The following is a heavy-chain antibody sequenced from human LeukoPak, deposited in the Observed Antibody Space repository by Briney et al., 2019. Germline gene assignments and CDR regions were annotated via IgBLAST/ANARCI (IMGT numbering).Heavy chain of an antibody. J-gene: IGHJ4*02. Sequence: SETLSLTCAVYGGSFSGYYWSWIRQPPGKGLEWIGEINHSGSTNYNPSLKSRVTISVDTSKNQSSLKLSSVTAADTAVYYCATIFTRYCSSTSCERQVDYWGQGTLVTVSS. CDR1: GGSFSGYY. CDR3: ATIFTRYCSSTSCERQVDY. CDR2: INHSGST. V-gene: IGHV4-34*01. D-gene: IGHD2-2*01.